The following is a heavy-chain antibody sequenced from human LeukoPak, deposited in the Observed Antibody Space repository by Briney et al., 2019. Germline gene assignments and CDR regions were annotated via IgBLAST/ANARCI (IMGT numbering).Heavy chain of an antibody. CDR2: IYYSGST. CDR3: ARGSTYYYGSGSYYYYYGMDV. Sequence: SETLSLTCTVSGGSLSSGSYYWGWTRQPPGKGLEWIGYIYYSGSTNYNPSLKSRVTISVYTSKNQFSLKLSSVTAADTAVYYCARGSTYYYGSGSYYYYYGMDVWGKGTTVTVSS. V-gene: IGHV4-61*01. CDR1: GGSLSSGSYY. J-gene: IGHJ6*04. D-gene: IGHD3-10*01.